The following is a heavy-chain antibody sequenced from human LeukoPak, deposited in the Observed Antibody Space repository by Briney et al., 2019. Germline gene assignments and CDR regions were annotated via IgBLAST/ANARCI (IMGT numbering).Heavy chain of an antibody. Sequence: SETLSLTCTVSGGSISSYYWSWIRQPPGKGLEWIGYIYYSGSTNYNPSLKSRVTISVDTSKNQFSLKLSSVTAADTAVYYCARTDIYYPYDTFDVWGQGTMVPVSS. CDR2: IYYSGST. D-gene: IGHD1-26*01. CDR1: GGSISSYY. J-gene: IGHJ3*01. V-gene: IGHV4-59*12. CDR3: ARTDIYYPYDTFDV.